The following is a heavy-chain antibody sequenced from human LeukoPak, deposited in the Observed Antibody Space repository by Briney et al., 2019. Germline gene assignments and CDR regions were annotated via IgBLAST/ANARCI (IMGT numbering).Heavy chain of an antibody. V-gene: IGHV1-8*01. D-gene: IGHD3-10*01. Sequence: ASVKVSCKASGYTFTSYDINWVRQATGQGLEWMGWMNPNSGNTGYAQKFQGRVTMTRNTSISTAYMELSGLRSEDTAVYYCARTYMVRGVIINYYYYYYMDVWGKGTTVTVSS. CDR3: ARTYMVRGVIINYYYYYYMDV. CDR2: MNPNSGNT. J-gene: IGHJ6*03. CDR1: GYTFTSYD.